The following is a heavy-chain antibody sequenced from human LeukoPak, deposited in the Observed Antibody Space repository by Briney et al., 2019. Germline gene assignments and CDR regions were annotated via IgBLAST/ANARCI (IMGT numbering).Heavy chain of an antibody. Sequence: GSLRLSCAASGFTVSSYYWSWIRQPPGKGLEWIGYIYYSGSTNYNPSLKSRVTISVDTSKNQFSLKLSSVTAADTAVYYCARAPDSFVDVRLDPWGQGTLVTVSS. J-gene: IGHJ5*02. CDR1: GFTVSSYY. CDR2: IYYSGST. V-gene: IGHV4-59*02. D-gene: IGHD2-15*01. CDR3: ARAPDSFVDVRLDP.